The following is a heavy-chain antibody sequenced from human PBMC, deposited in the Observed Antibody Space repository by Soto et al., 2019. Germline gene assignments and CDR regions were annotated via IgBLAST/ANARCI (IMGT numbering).Heavy chain of an antibody. CDR2: ISGSGGST. D-gene: IGHD6-19*01. V-gene: IGHV3-23*01. CDR3: ANGARVQWLVQYVDY. J-gene: IGHJ4*02. CDR1: GFTFSSCA. Sequence: EVQLLESGGGLVQPGGSLRLSCAASGFTFSSCAMSWVRQAPGKGLEWVSAISGSGGSTYYADSVKGRFTISRDNSKNTLYLQMNSLRAEDTAVYYCANGARVQWLVQYVDYWGQGTLVTVSS.